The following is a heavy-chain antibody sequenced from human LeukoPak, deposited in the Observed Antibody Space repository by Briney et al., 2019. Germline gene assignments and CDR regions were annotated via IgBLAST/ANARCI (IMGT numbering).Heavy chain of an antibody. Sequence: SETLSLTCAGYGGSFSGYYWVWIRQPPGKGLEWIGEINHSGSTNYNPSLKSRVTISVDTSKNQFSLKLSSVTAADTAVYYCASSPRITIFGVVRSYYYGMDVWGPGTTVTVSS. V-gene: IGHV4-34*01. D-gene: IGHD3-3*01. CDR1: GGSFSGYY. CDR2: INHSGST. CDR3: ASSPRITIFGVVRSYYYGMDV. J-gene: IGHJ6*02.